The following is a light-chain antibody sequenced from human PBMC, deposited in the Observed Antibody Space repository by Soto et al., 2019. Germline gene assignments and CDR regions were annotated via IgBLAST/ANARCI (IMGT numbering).Light chain of an antibody. Sequence: EIVMTQSPATLSVSPGERAILSCRARQSVSSNLAWYQQKPGQAPRLLIYGASTRATGLPARFSGSGSGTEFTLTISSLQSEDFAVYYCQQYNNWPYTFGQGTKLEIK. V-gene: IGKV3-15*01. CDR3: QQYNNWPYT. CDR2: GAS. CDR1: QSVSSN. J-gene: IGKJ2*01.